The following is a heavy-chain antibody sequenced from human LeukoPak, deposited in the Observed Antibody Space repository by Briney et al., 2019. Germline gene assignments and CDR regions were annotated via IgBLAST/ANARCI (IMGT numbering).Heavy chain of an antibody. CDR3: ARRYFDY. CDR2: IKQDGSEI. Sequence: PGGSLRLSCAASGFTFSIYWMSWVRQAPGKGLEWVAYIKQDGSEIYYVASVRGRFTISRDNAENSLHLQMNSLRAEDTAVYYCARRYFDYWGQGTLVTVSS. CDR1: GFTFSIYW. V-gene: IGHV3-7*01. J-gene: IGHJ4*02.